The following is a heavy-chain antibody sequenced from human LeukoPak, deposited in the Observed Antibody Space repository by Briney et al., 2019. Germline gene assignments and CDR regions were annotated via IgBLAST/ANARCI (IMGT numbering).Heavy chain of an antibody. V-gene: IGHV5-51*01. Sequence: GESLKISCKGSGYSFTSYWIGWVRQMGGKGVEWMRIIYPGDSATRYSPSFQGQVTISADKSISTAYLQRSSLKASDTAMYYCARRSNDYGDYVDAFDIWGQATMVTVSS. CDR2: IYPGDSAT. D-gene: IGHD4-17*01. CDR3: ARRSNDYGDYVDAFDI. CDR1: GYSFTSYW. J-gene: IGHJ3*02.